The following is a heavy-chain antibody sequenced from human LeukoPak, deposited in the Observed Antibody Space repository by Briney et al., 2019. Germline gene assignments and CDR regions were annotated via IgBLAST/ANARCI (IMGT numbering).Heavy chain of an antibody. V-gene: IGHV1-69-2*01. J-gene: IGHJ4*02. D-gene: IGHD3-3*01. CDR1: GYTFTDYY. CDR3: ATDSDFWSGYLLDY. Sequence: ASVQVSCKVSGYTFTDYYMHWVQQAPGKGLEWMGLVDPEDGETIYAEKFQGRVTITADTSTDTAYMELSSLRSEDTAVYYCATDSDFWSGYLLDYWGQGTLVTVSS. CDR2: VDPEDGET.